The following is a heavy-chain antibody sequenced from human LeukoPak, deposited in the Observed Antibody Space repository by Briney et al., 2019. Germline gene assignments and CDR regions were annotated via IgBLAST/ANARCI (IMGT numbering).Heavy chain of an antibody. J-gene: IGHJ4*02. D-gene: IGHD1-26*01. CDR2: ISGNGSIV. CDR1: GFPFSDYF. CDR3: ARGVMGGSYYIY. Sequence: PGGSLRLSCAASGFPFSDYFMNWIRQAPGKGLEWVSYISGNGSIVYYGDSVRGRFTISRDNAKRSLYLEMNSLGVEDTAIYYCARGVMGGSYYIYWSQGTLVTVSS. V-gene: IGHV3-11*01.